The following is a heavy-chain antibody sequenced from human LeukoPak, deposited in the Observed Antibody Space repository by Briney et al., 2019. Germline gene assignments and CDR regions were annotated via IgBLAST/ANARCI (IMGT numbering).Heavy chain of an antibody. V-gene: IGHV5-10-1*04. CDR1: GYSFPSYW. CDR3: ATLVGYGSFFDY. D-gene: IGHD3-10*01. J-gene: IGHJ4*02. Sequence: GESLKISCKGSGYSFPSYWISWVRQMPGEGLEWMGRIDPSDSDTNYSPSFQGQVTISADKSISTAYLQWSSLKASDTAMYYCATLVGYGSFFDYWGQGTLVTVSS. CDR2: IDPSDSDT.